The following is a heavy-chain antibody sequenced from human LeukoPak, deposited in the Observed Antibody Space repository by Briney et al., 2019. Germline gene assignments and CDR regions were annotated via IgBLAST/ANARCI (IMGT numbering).Heavy chain of an antibody. CDR2: ISGTGVST. J-gene: IGHJ4*02. D-gene: IGHD3-22*01. CDR1: GLTFSSHA. Sequence: GGSLRLSCAASGLTFSSHAMSWVRQAPGKGLKWVSGISGTGVSTEYADSVRGRFTVSRDNSKNTLFLQMNSLRAEDTAVYFCAKEGDGVIRYHFDDWGQGTLVTVSS. V-gene: IGHV3-23*01. CDR3: AKEGDGVIRYHFDD.